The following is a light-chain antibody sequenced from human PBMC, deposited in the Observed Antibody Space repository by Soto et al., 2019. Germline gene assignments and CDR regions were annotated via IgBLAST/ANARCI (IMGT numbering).Light chain of an antibody. J-gene: IGKJ5*01. V-gene: IGKV3-15*01. CDR3: QQVNSFPST. CDR1: QSVSSD. Sequence: EIVMTQSPATLSVSPGERATLSFWASQSVSSDLAWYHQKPGQPPRLLIYGASTRATGIPARFSGSGSGTEFTLTINSLQSEDFATYYCQQVNSFPSTFGQGTRLEIK. CDR2: GAS.